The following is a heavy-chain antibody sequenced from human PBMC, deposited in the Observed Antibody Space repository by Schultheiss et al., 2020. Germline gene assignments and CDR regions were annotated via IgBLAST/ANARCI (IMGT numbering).Heavy chain of an antibody. CDR2: VDYTGNT. CDR3: AREYCSSTSCPKNWFDP. D-gene: IGHD2-2*01. CDR1: GFSLSNARMG. Sequence: SGPTLVKPTETLTLTCTVSGFSLSNARMGVSWIRQPPGKALEWIGSVDYTGNTYYKASLKSRLTISVDTSKNQFSLKLSSVTAADTAVYYCAREYCSSTSCPKNWFDPWGQGTLVTVSS. J-gene: IGHJ5*02. V-gene: IGHV4-39*07.